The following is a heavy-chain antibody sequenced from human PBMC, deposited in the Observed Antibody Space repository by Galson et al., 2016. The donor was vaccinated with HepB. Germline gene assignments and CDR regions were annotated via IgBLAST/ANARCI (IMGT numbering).Heavy chain of an antibody. Sequence: SLRLSCAASRFTFSSYSMNWVRQAPGKGLEWISSITSRSNYRYYADSVKGRFTISRDNTTNSLYLQMNSLRAEDTAVYYCARDPGRYCSGGFCYSNPDYNGMDVWGQGTTVIVSS. D-gene: IGHD2-15*01. CDR2: ITSRSNYR. J-gene: IGHJ6*02. CDR3: ARDPGRYCSGGFCYSNPDYNGMDV. V-gene: IGHV3-21*01. CDR1: RFTFSSYS.